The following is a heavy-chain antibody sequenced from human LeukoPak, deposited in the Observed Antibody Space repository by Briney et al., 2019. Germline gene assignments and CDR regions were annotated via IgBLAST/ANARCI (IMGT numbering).Heavy chain of an antibody. CDR2: INSDGSST. V-gene: IGHV3-74*01. J-gene: IGHJ4*02. D-gene: IGHD5-18*01. CDR1: GFNFSSYW. CDR3: ARGGAAMAYY. Sequence: PGGSLRLSCAASGFNFSSYWMHWVRQAPGKGLVWVSRINSDGSSTSYADSMKGRFTIPRDNAKNTLCLQMNSLRVEDTAVYYCARGGAAMAYYWGQGTLVTVSS.